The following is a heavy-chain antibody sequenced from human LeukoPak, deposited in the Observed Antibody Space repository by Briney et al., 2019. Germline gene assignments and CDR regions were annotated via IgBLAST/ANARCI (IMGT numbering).Heavy chain of an antibody. CDR3: ARLQGRLELPKLDY. V-gene: IGHV1-18*04. Sequence: ASVKVSCKASGYTFTGYYMHWVRQAPGQGLEWMGWISAYNGNTNYAQKLQGRVTMTTDTSTSTAYMELRSLRSDDTAVYYCARLQGRLELPKLDYWGQGTLVTVSS. CDR1: GYTFTGYY. J-gene: IGHJ4*02. D-gene: IGHD1-26*01. CDR2: ISAYNGNT.